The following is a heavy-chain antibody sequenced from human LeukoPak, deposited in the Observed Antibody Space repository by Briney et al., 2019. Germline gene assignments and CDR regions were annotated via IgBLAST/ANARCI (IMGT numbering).Heavy chain of an antibody. CDR3: ARRSSGWYQDY. D-gene: IGHD6-19*01. CDR1: GYSFTSYW. J-gene: IGHJ4*02. Sequence: GESLKISCKGSGYSFTSYWIGWVRQMPGKGLEWMGIIYPGDSDTSYSPFFQGQVTISAEKSTSTAYLQWSTLKASDTAMYYCARRSSGWYQDYWGQGTLVTVSS. CDR2: IYPGDSDT. V-gene: IGHV5-51*01.